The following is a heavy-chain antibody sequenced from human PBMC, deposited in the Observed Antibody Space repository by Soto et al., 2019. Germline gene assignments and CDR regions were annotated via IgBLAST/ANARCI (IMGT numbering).Heavy chain of an antibody. CDR1: GFTFSSYD. CDR2: IGTAGDT. D-gene: IGHD7-27*01. J-gene: IGHJ3*02. Sequence: GGSLRLSCAASGFTFSSYDMHWVRQATGKGLEWVSAIGTAGDTYYPGSVKGRFTISRENAKNSLYLQMNSLRAGDTAVYYCARVRPYSLTGDSSLGAFDIWGQGTMVTVSS. CDR3: ARVRPYSLTGDSSLGAFDI. V-gene: IGHV3-13*01.